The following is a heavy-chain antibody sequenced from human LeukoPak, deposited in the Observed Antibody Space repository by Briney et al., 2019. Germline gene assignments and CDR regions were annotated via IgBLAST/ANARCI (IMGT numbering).Heavy chain of an antibody. V-gene: IGHV3-64*01. D-gene: IGHD4-17*01. CDR2: ISKNGDST. Sequence: GGSLRLSCAASGFTFSSYAMHWIRQAPGKGLECVSAISKNGDSTFHAISVKRRFTISRVNSKNTLYLQMGSLRPEDMAVYYCARMDYSDQFFQHWGQGSLVTVSS. CDR3: ARMDYSDQFFQH. CDR1: GFTFSSYA. J-gene: IGHJ1*01.